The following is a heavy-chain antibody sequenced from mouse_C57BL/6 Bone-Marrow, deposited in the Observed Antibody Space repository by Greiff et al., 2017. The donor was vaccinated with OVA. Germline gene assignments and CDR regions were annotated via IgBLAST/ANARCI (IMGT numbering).Heavy chain of an antibody. CDR1: GYTFTGYW. Sequence: QVQLKESGAELLKPGASVKLSCKATGYTFTGYWIEWVKQRPGHGLEWIGEILPGSGSTNYNEKFKGKATFTADTSSNTAYMQLSSLTTEDSAIYYCATPYYSNFWFAYWGQGTLVTVSA. CDR3: ATPYYSNFWFAY. V-gene: IGHV1-9*01. J-gene: IGHJ3*01. D-gene: IGHD2-5*01. CDR2: ILPGSGST.